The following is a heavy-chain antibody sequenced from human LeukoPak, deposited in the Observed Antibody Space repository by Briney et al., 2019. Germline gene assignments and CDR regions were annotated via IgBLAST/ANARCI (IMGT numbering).Heavy chain of an antibody. V-gene: IGHV4-34*01. CDR3: ARGVRYYDSSGYYRSYWFDP. Sequence: SETLSLTCTVSGGSISSYYWSWIRQPPGKGLEWIGEINHSGSTNYNPSLKSRVTISVDTSKNQFSLKLSSVTAADTAVYYCARGVRYYDSSGYYRSYWFDPWGQGTLVTVSS. CDR2: INHSGST. J-gene: IGHJ5*02. D-gene: IGHD3-22*01. CDR1: GGSISSYY.